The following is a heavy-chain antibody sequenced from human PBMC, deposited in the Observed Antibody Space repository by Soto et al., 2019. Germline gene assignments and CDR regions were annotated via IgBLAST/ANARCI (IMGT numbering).Heavy chain of an antibody. J-gene: IGHJ5*02. CDR3: ARARRSSSWTTNA. D-gene: IGHD6-6*01. Sequence: VPLLESGGGVVQPGGSLRLSCEVSGFNFSGYGMNWVRQAPGKGLEWVAFSSIDGVNKYNAESVKGRFTISRDNSKNTLYLQMNSLREGDTGVYYCARARRSSSWTTNAWGPGTLVTVSS. CDR2: SSIDGVNK. CDR1: GFNFSGYG. V-gene: IGHV3-30*05.